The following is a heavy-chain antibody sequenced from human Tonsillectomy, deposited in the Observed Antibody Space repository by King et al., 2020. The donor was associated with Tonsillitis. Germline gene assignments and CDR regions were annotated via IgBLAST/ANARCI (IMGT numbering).Heavy chain of an antibody. CDR3: ASNLPDSAAVTRYYFDY. J-gene: IGHJ4*02. D-gene: IGHD6-25*01. V-gene: IGHV1-69*01. Sequence: VQLVESGAEVKKPGSSVKVSCKASGGSFSSYAISWVRQAPGQGLEWMGGIIPMFGTANYAQNFQGRVTITADESTSTADMELSSLKFDDTAVYYCASNLPDSAAVTRYYFDYWGQGTLVPVSS. CDR2: IIPMFGTA. CDR1: GGSFSSYA.